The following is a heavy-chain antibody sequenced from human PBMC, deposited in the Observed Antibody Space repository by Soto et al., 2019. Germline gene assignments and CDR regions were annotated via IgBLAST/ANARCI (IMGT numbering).Heavy chain of an antibody. CDR3: ARHPLSSSWYSGNWFDP. CDR1: GGSISSYD. D-gene: IGHD6-13*01. V-gene: IGHV4-59*08. J-gene: IGHJ5*02. CDR2: IYYSGST. Sequence: SETLCLTCTVSGGSISSYDWSWIRQPPGKGLEWIGYIYYSGSTNYNPSLKSRVTISVDTSKNQFSLKLSSVTAADTAVYYCARHPLSSSWYSGNWFDPWGQGTLVTVSS.